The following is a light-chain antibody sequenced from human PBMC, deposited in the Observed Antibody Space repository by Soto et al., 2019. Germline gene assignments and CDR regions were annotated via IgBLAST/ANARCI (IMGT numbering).Light chain of an antibody. J-gene: IGKJ3*01. V-gene: IGKV3-20*01. CDR3: QQYATSPPFT. CDR1: QSVSSNY. CDR2: GAS. Sequence: EIVLTQSPGTLSLSPGERATLSCRASQSVSSNYLAWYQQKPGKVPRLLIYGASSRATGILDRFSGSGSGTHFTLTISRLEPEDFAVYYCQQYATSPPFTFGPGTKVDIK.